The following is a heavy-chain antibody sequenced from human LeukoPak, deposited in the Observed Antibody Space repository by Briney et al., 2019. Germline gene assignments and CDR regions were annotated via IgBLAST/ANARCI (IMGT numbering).Heavy chain of an antibody. V-gene: IGHV1-18*01. CDR2: ISAYNGNT. CDR3: ARAKDDYGDYDY. Sequence: APVKVSCKASGYTFTSYGISWVRQAPGQGLEWMGWISAYNGNTNYAQKLQGRVTMTTDTSTSTAYMELRSLRSDGTAVYYCARAKDDYGDYDYWGQGTLVTVSS. CDR1: GYTFTSYG. D-gene: IGHD4-17*01. J-gene: IGHJ4*02.